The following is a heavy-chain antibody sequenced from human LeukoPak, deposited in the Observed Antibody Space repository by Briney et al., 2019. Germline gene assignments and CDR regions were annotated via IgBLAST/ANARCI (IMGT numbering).Heavy chain of an antibody. J-gene: IGHJ4*02. Sequence: SETLSLTCTVSGGSISSYYWNWIRQPPGKGLEWIGSIYYSGSTYYNPSLKSRVTISVGTSKNQFSLKLSSVTAADTAVYYCATTTIRLGYWGQGTLVTVSS. CDR2: IYYSGST. CDR1: GGSISSYY. D-gene: IGHD1-26*01. CDR3: ATTTIRLGY. V-gene: IGHV4-59*05.